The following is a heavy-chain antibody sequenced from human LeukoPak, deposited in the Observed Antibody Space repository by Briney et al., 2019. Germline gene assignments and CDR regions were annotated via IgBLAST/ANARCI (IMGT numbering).Heavy chain of an antibody. V-gene: IGHV3-7*03. J-gene: IGHJ4*02. D-gene: IGHD2-21*01. CDR1: AFIFSGHW. CDR2: IKEDGSER. CDR3: AKDFRIGYSAHFDY. Sequence: GGSLRLSCEGSAFIFSGHWMNWVRQTPGKGLEWVASIKEDGSERQYVDSVKGRFSISRDNTKGSLFLQLNSLRAEDTAVCYCAKDFRIGYSAHFDYWGQGALVTVSS.